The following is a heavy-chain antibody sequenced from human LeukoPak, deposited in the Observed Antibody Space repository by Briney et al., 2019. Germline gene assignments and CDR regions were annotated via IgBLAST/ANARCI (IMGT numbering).Heavy chain of an antibody. Sequence: SETLSLTCTVSGASISIISYYWGWIRQPPGKGLEWIGSIYYSGSTYYNPSLESRVTISVDTSKNQFSLKLSSVTAADTAVYYCASLEMATIIDWGQGTLVTVSS. CDR3: ASLEMATIID. V-gene: IGHV4-39*07. D-gene: IGHD5-24*01. CDR1: GASISIISYY. J-gene: IGHJ4*02. CDR2: IYYSGST.